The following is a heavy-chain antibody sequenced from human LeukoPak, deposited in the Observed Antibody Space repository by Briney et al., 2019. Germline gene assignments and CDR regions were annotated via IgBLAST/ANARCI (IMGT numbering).Heavy chain of an antibody. V-gene: IGHV1-18*01. Sequence: ASVKVSCKASGYTFNSYAISWVRQAPGQGLERMGWISAYNGNTKYAQNFQGRVTMTTDTSTSTAYMDLRSLRSDDTAAYYCARLDTNMVYWYFDLWGRGTLVTVSS. J-gene: IGHJ2*01. CDR2: ISAYNGNT. D-gene: IGHD5-18*01. CDR3: ARLDTNMVYWYFDL. CDR1: GYTFNSYA.